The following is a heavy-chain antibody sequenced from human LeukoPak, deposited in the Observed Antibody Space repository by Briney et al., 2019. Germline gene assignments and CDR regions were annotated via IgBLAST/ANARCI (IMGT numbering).Heavy chain of an antibody. J-gene: IGHJ4*02. CDR1: GFTFSDDW. D-gene: IGHD1-7*01. V-gene: IGHV3-7*01. Sequence: SGGSLRLSCAASGFTFSDDWMTWVRQAPGKGLEGVANIKPDGSAKYYVDSVKGRFTISRDNAKKSLFLQMNSLTAEDTAVYYCARYDSDTGSTDYWGQGTLVTVSS. CDR2: IKPDGSAK. CDR3: ARYDSDTGSTDY.